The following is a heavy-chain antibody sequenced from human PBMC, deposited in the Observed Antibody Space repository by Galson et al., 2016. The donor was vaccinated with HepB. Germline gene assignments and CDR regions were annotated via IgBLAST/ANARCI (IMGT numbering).Heavy chain of an antibody. V-gene: IGHV3-33*01. Sequence: SLRLSCAASGFAFSAFGMHWVRQAPGKGLEWVADIWHDGWTKHYADSMKGRFTISRDNSLHTLYLHVSTLRVEDTAVYYCARSSPVGATHAGLDYWGRGALVTVSS. CDR3: ARSSPVGATHAGLDY. D-gene: IGHD1-26*01. CDR2: IWHDGWTK. CDR1: GFAFSAFG. J-gene: IGHJ4*02.